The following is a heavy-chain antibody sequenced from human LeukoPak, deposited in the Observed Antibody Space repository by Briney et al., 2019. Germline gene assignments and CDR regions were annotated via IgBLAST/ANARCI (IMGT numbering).Heavy chain of an antibody. CDR2: ISSSGSTI. CDR1: GFTFSDYY. D-gene: IGHD1-26*01. V-gene: IGHV3-11*01. J-gene: IGHJ4*02. CDR3: AREKRWELFFDY. Sequence: PGGSLRLSCAASGFTFSDYYMSWIRQAPGKGLEWVSYISSSGSTIYYADSVKGRFAISRDNAKNSLYLQMNSLRAEDTAVYYCAREKRWELFFDYWGQGTLVTVSS.